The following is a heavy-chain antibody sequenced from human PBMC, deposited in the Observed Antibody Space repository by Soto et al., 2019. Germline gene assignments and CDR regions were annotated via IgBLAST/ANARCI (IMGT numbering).Heavy chain of an antibody. J-gene: IGHJ4*02. CDR1: GCTFSSYA. CDR3: ARGLGSYGYSGFNY. Sequence: SVKVSCKASGCTFSSYAISWVRQAPGQGLEWMGRIIPIFGTANYAQKFQGRVTITTDESTSTAYMELSSLRSEDTAVYYCARGLGSYGYSGFNYWGQGTLVTVSS. V-gene: IGHV1-69*05. D-gene: IGHD3-16*01. CDR2: IIPIFGTA.